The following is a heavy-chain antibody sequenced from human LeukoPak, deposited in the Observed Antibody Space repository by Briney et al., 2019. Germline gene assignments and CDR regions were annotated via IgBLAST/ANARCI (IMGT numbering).Heavy chain of an antibody. V-gene: IGHV3-48*03. CDR2: ISSIGSTI. CDR3: ARGSYSSGWQDY. CDR1: GFTFRSYE. J-gene: IGHJ4*02. Sequence: GGSLRLSCAASGFTFRSYEMNWVRQAPGKGLEWGSYISSIGSTIYYADSVKGRFTISRDNAKNSLYLQMNSLRAEDTAVYYCARGSYSSGWQDYWGQGTLVTVSS. D-gene: IGHD6-19*01.